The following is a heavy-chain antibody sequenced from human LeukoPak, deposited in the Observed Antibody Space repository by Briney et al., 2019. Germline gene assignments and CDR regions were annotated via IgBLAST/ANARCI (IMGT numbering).Heavy chain of an antibody. D-gene: IGHD3-10*01. CDR3: ARGRRRGYVDV. J-gene: IGHJ6*03. Sequence: SETLSLTCAVYGGSFSGYYWSWIRQPPGKGLEWIGEINHSGSTNYNPSLKSRVTISVDTSKNQFSLKLSSVTAADTAVYYCARGRRRGYVDVWGKGTTVTVSS. CDR1: GGSFSGYY. CDR2: INHSGST. V-gene: IGHV4-34*01.